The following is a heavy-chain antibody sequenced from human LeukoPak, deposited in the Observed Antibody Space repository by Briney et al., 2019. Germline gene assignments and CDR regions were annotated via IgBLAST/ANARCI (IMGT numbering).Heavy chain of an antibody. V-gene: IGHV3-30*04. CDR3: ARPVTTVRGPFDY. CDR1: GFTFSSYA. Sequence: GGSLRLSCAASGFTFSSYAMHWVRQAPGKGLEWVAVISYDGSNKYYADSVKGRFTISRDNSKNTLYLQMNSLRAEDTAVYYCARPVTTVRGPFDYWGQGTLVTVSS. CDR2: ISYDGSNK. J-gene: IGHJ4*02. D-gene: IGHD3-10*01.